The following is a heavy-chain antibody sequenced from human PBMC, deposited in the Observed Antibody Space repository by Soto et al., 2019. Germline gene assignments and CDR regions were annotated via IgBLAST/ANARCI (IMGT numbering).Heavy chain of an antibody. J-gene: IGHJ5*02. D-gene: IGHD5-18*01. CDR2: IIPIFGTA. V-gene: IGHV1-69*13. CDR1: GGTFSSYA. Sequence: GASVKVSCKASGGTFSSYAISWVRQAPGQGLEWMGGIIPIFGTANYAQKFQGRVTITADESTSTAYMELSSLRSEDTAVYYCARASNVDTATHTNWFDPWGQGTLVTVSS. CDR3: ARASNVDTATHTNWFDP.